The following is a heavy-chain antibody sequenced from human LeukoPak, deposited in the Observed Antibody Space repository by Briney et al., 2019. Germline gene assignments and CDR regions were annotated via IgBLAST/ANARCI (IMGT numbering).Heavy chain of an antibody. CDR1: GYTFTGYY. D-gene: IGHD6-19*01. Sequence: ASVKVSCKASGYTFTGYYMHWVRQAPGQGLEWMGWINPNSGGTNYAQKFQGRVTMTRDTSISTAYMELSRLRSDDTAVYYCARLESSGWYKWFDPWGQGTLVTVSS. CDR2: INPNSGGT. CDR3: ARLESSGWYKWFDP. V-gene: IGHV1-2*02. J-gene: IGHJ5*02.